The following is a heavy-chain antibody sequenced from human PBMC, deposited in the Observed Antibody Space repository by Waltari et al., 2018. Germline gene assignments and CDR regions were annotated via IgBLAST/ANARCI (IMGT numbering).Heavy chain of an antibody. CDR1: GFTFSSYG. CDR3: AKDLNYDSSGAMGY. D-gene: IGHD3-22*01. Sequence: VQLVESGGGLVQPGRSLRLSCAASGFTFSSYGMHWVRQAPGKGLEWVAVIWYDGSNKYYADSVKGRFTISRDNSKNTLYLQMNSLRAEDTAVYYCAKDLNYDSSGAMGYWGQGTLVTVSS. CDR2: IWYDGSNK. V-gene: IGHV3-33*06. J-gene: IGHJ4*02.